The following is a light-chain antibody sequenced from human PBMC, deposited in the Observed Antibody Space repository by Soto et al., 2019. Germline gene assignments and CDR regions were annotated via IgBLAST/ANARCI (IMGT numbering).Light chain of an antibody. Sequence: EIVLTQSPGTLSLSPGERATLSCRTSQSVSSSYLAWYQQKPGQAPRLLIYGASSRATGIPDRFSGSGSGNDFTLTSSRLEPEDFAVYYWQQYCRSCWTFGQGTKVEIK. V-gene: IGKV3-20*01. CDR3: QQYCRSCWT. CDR2: GAS. J-gene: IGKJ1*01. CDR1: QSVSSSY.